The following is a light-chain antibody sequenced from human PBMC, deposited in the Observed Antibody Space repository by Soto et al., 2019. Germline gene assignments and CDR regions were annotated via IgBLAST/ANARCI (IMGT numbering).Light chain of an antibody. CDR1: QDIRVW. CDR3: QEAYSFRLT. V-gene: IGKV1-12*01. Sequence: DLQMTQSPSSVSASVGDTVTITCRASQDIRVWVGWYQQKPGKAPKVLIYAASRLQSRVPSRFSGSGSGIDFSLTISSLQPEDFATYYCQEAYSFRLTFGGGTRVEIK. CDR2: AAS. J-gene: IGKJ4*01.